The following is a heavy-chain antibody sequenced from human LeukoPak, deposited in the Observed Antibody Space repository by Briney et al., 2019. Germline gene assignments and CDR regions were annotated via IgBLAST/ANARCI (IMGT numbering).Heavy chain of an antibody. J-gene: IGHJ4*02. CDR3: AREATAMVTFDY. CDR1: GYTFTSYD. D-gene: IGHD5-18*01. CDR2: VSPNSANT. Sequence: ASVKVSCKASGYTFTSYDVNWVRQATGQGLEWMGWVSPNSANTAYAQKFQGRVTMTRNTSISTAYMELSSLRSEDTAVYYCAREATAMVTFDYWGQGTLVTVSS. V-gene: IGHV1-8*01.